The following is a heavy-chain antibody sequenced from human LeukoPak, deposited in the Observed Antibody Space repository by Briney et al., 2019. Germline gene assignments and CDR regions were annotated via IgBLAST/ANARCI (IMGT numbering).Heavy chain of an antibody. J-gene: IGHJ4*02. Sequence: GGSLRLSCAASGFTFSTYGMHWVRQAPGKGLEWVAFVRYDGSKKYYTNSVKGRFTISRDNSKNTLYLQMNSLRAEDTAVYYCAKGDVSATREFDYWGQGTLVTVSS. V-gene: IGHV3-30*02. CDR3: AKGDVSATREFDY. D-gene: IGHD3-10*01. CDR1: GFTFSTYG. CDR2: VRYDGSKK.